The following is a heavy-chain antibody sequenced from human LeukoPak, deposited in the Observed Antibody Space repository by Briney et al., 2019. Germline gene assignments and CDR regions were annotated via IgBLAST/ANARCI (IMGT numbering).Heavy chain of an antibody. CDR2: ISDDGNIK. D-gene: IGHD3-3*01. V-gene: IGHV3-30*18. CDR1: GFTFSSYG. CDR3: AKDQLQSITILYPFDY. J-gene: IGHJ4*02. Sequence: GGSLRLSCAASGFTFSSYGMHWVRQAPGKGLEWVALISDDGNIKSYADSVKGRFTISSDGSKNTLFLQMDGLRAEDTAVYYCAKDQLQSITILYPFDYWGQGTLVTVSS.